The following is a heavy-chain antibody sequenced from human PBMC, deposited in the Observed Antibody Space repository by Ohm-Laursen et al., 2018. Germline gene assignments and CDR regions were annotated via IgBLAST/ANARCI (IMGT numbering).Heavy chain of an antibody. CDR3: AKIAAAVPN. D-gene: IGHD6-13*01. CDR2: ISNDGSNK. J-gene: IGHJ4*02. CDR1: GFTFSSYG. Sequence: SSLRLSCAASGFTFSSYGMHWVRQAPGKGLEWVAVISNDGSNKYYADSVKGRFTISRDNSKNTLYLQMNSLRPEDTALYYCAKIAAAVPNWGQGTLVTVSS. V-gene: IGHV3-30*18.